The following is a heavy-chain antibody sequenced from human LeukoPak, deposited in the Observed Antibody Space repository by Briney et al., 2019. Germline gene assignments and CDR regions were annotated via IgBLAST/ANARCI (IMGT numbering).Heavy chain of an antibody. Sequence: KPSETLSLTCTVSGGSISSTTYYWGWIRQPPGKGLEWIGTVYYSGSTYYNPSLKSRVTISVDTSKNQFSLKLSSVTAADTAVYYCARRDSSGYYRYPNWYFDLWGRGTLVTVSS. J-gene: IGHJ2*01. CDR1: GGSISSTTYY. CDR3: ARRDSSGYYRYPNWYFDL. D-gene: IGHD3-22*01. V-gene: IGHV4-39*07. CDR2: VYYSGST.